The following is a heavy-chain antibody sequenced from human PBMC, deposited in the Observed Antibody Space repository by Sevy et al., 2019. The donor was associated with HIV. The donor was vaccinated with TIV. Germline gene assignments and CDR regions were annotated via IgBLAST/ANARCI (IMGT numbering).Heavy chain of an antibody. D-gene: IGHD2-15*01. CDR1: GFTFVNYA. CDR2: ISWNSGSM. Sequence: GGSLRLSCAGSGFTFVNYAMYWVRQSPGKGLEWVSGISWNSGSMGYADAVEGRFTISRDNAKNSLHLEMNSLRPEDTALYYCAKGVSGGNSGAPFDYWGQGTRVTVSS. CDR3: AKGVSGGNSGAPFDY. V-gene: IGHV3-9*01. J-gene: IGHJ4*02.